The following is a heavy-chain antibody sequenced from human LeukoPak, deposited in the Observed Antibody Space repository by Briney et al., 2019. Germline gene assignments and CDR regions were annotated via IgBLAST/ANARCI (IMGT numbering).Heavy chain of an antibody. Sequence: GGSLRPSCAASGFIFSAYEMNWVRQAPGKGLEWVSYISSSGSTIYYADSVKGRFTISRDNAKKSLYLQMNSLRAEDTAVYYCARVYSSGWSHWGQGTLVTASS. CDR2: ISSSGSTI. CDR3: ARVYSSGWSH. CDR1: GFIFSAYE. V-gene: IGHV3-48*03. D-gene: IGHD6-19*01. J-gene: IGHJ4*02.